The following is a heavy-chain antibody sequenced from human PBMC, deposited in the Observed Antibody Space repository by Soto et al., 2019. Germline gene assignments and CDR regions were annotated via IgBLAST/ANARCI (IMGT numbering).Heavy chain of an antibody. CDR1: GVSISSSSYY. CDR2: IYYSGST. Sequence: SETLSLTCTVSGVSISSSSYYWGWIRQPPGKGLEWIGSIYYSGSTYYNPSLKSRVTISVDTSKNQFSLKLSSVTAADTAVYYCARHRNGDYYFDYWGQGTLVTVSS. D-gene: IGHD4-17*01. J-gene: IGHJ4*02. CDR3: ARHRNGDYYFDY. V-gene: IGHV4-39*01.